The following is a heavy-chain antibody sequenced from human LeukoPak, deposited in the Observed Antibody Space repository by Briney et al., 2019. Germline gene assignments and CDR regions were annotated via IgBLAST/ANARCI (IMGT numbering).Heavy chain of an antibody. CDR2: INPSGGST. D-gene: IGHD4-23*01. J-gene: IGHJ4*02. CDR1: GYTFTSYY. CDR3: ATFDYGGNSASDY. Sequence: ASVKVSCKASGYTFTSYYMHWVRQAPRQGLEWMGIINPSGGSTSYAQKFQGRVTMTRDTSTSTVYMELSSLRSEDTAVYYCATFDYGGNSASDYWGQGTLVTVSS. V-gene: IGHV1-46*01.